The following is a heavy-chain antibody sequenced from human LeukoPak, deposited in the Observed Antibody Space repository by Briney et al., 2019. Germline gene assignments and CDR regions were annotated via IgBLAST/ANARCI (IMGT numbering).Heavy chain of an antibody. CDR2: INPNSGGT. V-gene: IGHV1-2*02. CDR1: GYTFTGYY. D-gene: IGHD5-18*01. CDR3: ARGDVDTAMVAPDY. Sequence: ASVKVSCKASGYTFTGYYMHWVRQAPGQGLEWMGWINPNSGGTNNEQKFQGRVTMTRGTSISTAYMELSRLRFDDTAVYYCARGDVDTAMVAPDYWGQGTLVTVSS. J-gene: IGHJ4*02.